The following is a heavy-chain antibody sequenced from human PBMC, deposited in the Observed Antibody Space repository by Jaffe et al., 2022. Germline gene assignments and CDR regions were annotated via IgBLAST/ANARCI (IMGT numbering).Heavy chain of an antibody. CDR1: GGSFSGYY. CDR2: INHSGST. Sequence: QVQLQQWGAGLLKPSETLSLTCAVYGGSFSGYYWSWIRQPPGKGLEWIGEINHSGSTNYNPSLKSRVTISVDTSKNQFSLKLSSVTAADTAVYYCARGRSGWTYDAFDIWGQGTMVTVSS. D-gene: IGHD6-19*01. V-gene: IGHV4-34*01. CDR3: ARGRSGWTYDAFDI. J-gene: IGHJ3*02.